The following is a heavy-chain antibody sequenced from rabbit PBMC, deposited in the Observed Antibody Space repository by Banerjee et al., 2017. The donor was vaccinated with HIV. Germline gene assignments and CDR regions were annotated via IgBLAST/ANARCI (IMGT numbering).Heavy chain of an antibody. V-gene: IGHV1S45*01. J-gene: IGHJ3*01. CDR1: GFSFGSSYY. Sequence: QEQLEESGGDLVKPEGSLTLTCTASGFSFGSSYYMCWVRQAPGKGLEWIGCIYTGGGTYYASWAKGRFTISRTSSTTVTLQMTSLTAADTATYFCARDLAGVIGWNFGLWGQGTRSPS. D-gene: IGHD4-1*01. CDR2: IYTGGGT. CDR3: ARDLAGVIGWNFGL.